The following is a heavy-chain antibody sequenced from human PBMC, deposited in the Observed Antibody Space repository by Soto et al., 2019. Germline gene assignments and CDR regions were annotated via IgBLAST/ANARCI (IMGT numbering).Heavy chain of an antibody. CDR3: AREGYSSGYYYYYGMDV. V-gene: IGHV4-59*01. Sequence: SETLSLTCTVSGGSISSYYWSWIRQPPGRGLEWIGYISYSGSTNYNPSLKSRVTISVDTSKNQFSLKLSSVTAADTAVYYCAREGYSSGYYYYYGMDVWGQGTTVTVSS. J-gene: IGHJ6*02. CDR2: ISYSGST. CDR1: GGSISSYY. D-gene: IGHD3-22*01.